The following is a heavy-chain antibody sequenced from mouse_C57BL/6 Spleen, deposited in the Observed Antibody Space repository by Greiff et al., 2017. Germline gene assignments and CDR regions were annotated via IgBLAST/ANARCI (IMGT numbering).Heavy chain of an antibody. CDR2: IDPSDSET. CDR1: GYTFTSYW. J-gene: IGHJ2*01. D-gene: IGHD1-1*01. Sequence: QVQLQQPGAELVRPGSSVKLSCKASGYTFTSYWMHWVKQRPIQGLEWIGNIDPSDSETHYNQKFKDKATLTVDKYSSTAYMQLSSLTSEDSAVYYCAREGLLRSYFDYWGQGTTLTVSS. CDR3: AREGLLRSYFDY. V-gene: IGHV1-52*01.